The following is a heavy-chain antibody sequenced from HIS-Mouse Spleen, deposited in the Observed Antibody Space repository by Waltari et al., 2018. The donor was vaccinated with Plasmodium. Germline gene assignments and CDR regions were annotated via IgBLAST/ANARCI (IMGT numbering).Heavy chain of an antibody. CDR3: ARDLAAAGHFDY. D-gene: IGHD6-13*01. Sequence: QVQLVQSGAEVKKPGASVKVSCKASGYTFTGYYMHWVRQAPGQGLEWMGWSKPNSGGTNYAQKFKGRVTMTRDTSISTAYMELSRLRSDDTAVYYCARDLAAAGHFDYWGQGTLVTVSS. V-gene: IGHV1-2*02. CDR1: GYTFTGYY. CDR2: SKPNSGGT. J-gene: IGHJ4*02.